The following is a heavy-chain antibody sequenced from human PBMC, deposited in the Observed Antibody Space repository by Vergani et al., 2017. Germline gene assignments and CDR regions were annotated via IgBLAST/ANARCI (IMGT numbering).Heavy chain of an antibody. J-gene: IGHJ5*02. Sequence: EVQLVQSGAEVKKPGESLKISCKGSGYSFTSYWIGWVRQMPGKGLEWMGIIYHGDADTRYSPSFQGKVTISADKSISTAYLQWSSLKASDTALYYCASSIAAAVGWFDPWGQGTLVTVSS. CDR2: IYHGDADT. CDR3: ASSIAAAVGWFDP. D-gene: IGHD6-13*01. V-gene: IGHV5-51*01. CDR1: GYSFTSYW.